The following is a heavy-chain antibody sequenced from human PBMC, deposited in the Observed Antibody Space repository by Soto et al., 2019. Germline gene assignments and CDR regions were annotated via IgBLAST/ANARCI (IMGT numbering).Heavy chain of an antibody. CDR1: GFTVSSND. J-gene: IGHJ4*02. D-gene: IGHD6-13*01. CDR3: AIAAAGRPFDY. CDR2: IYSGGST. Sequence: PGGSLRLSCAASGFTVSSNDMSWVRQAPGKGLEWVSVIYSGGSTYYADSVKGRFTISRDNSKNTLYIQMNSLRAEDTAVYYCAIAAAGRPFDYWGQGTLVTVS. V-gene: IGHV3-53*01.